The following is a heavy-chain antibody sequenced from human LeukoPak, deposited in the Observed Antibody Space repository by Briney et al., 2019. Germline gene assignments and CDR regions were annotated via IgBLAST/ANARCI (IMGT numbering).Heavy chain of an antibody. Sequence: GGSLRLSCVASGFTFSSHGMNWVRQAPGKGLEWVGRIKSKTDGGTTDYAAPVKGRFTISRDDSKNTLYLQMNSLKTEDTAVYYCTTTTLYDYVWGSYRHFDYWGQGTLVTVSS. CDR1: GFTFSSHG. D-gene: IGHD3-16*02. V-gene: IGHV3-15*01. J-gene: IGHJ4*02. CDR2: IKSKTDGGTT. CDR3: TTTTLYDYVWGSYRHFDY.